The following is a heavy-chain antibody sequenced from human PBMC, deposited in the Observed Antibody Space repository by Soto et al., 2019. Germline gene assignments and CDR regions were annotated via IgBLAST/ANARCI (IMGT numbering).Heavy chain of an antibody. J-gene: IGHJ4*02. Sequence: SETLSLTCTVSGGSISTGGYYWSWIRQYPGKGLEWLGYIDGSGYTFYNPSLQSRLTLSMDTSKNQFSLKLSSATAADTAVYFCARKQAGFFYGIDYWGQGTLVTVSS. CDR2: IDGSGYT. D-gene: IGHD3-3*01. V-gene: IGHV4-31*03. CDR3: ARKQAGFFYGIDY. CDR1: GGSISTGGYY.